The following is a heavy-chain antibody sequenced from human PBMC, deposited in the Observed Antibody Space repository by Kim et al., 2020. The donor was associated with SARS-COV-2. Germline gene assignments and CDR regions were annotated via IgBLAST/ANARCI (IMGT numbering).Heavy chain of an antibody. Sequence: GGSLRLSCAASGFTFSSYGMHWVRQAPGKGLEWVAVISYDGSNKYYADSVKGRFTISRDNSKNTLYLQMNSLRAEDTAVYYCAKSDYSGSYLGPQPLYGMDVWGQGTPVTVSS. CDR1: GFTFSSYG. CDR3: AKSDYSGSYLGPQPLYGMDV. D-gene: IGHD1-26*01. CDR2: ISYDGSNK. J-gene: IGHJ6*02. V-gene: IGHV3-30*18.